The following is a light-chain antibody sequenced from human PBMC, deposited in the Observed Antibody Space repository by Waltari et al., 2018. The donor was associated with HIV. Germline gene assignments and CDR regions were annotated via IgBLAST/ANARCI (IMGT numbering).Light chain of an antibody. Sequence: EIVMTQSPASLSMSLGERATLSRRASQSVGDKLAWYFQKPGQAPRLLIYATSTRATGIPARFSGSGSGTEFTLTIGSLQPEDFALYYCQHYDNWPPRFGQGTKVDIK. CDR1: QSVGDK. CDR2: ATS. CDR3: QHYDNWPPR. V-gene: IGKV3-15*01. J-gene: IGKJ3*01.